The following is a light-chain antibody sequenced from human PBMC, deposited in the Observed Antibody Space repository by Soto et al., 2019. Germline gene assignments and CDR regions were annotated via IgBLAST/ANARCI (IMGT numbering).Light chain of an antibody. V-gene: IGKV3-11*01. CDR1: QGISNY. Sequence: EIVLTQSPATLSLSPGERATLSCMASQGISNYFAWYQQKPGQAPRLFIFDVSNRATGIPARFSGSGAGTDFTLTISSLEPEDFAVYYCQQRHSWPLTFGGGTKVEIK. J-gene: IGKJ4*01. CDR2: DVS. CDR3: QQRHSWPLT.